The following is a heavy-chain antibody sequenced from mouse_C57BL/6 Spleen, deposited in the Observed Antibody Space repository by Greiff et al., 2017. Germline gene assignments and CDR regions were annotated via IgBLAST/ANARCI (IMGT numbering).Heavy chain of an antibody. D-gene: IGHD1-1*01. V-gene: IGHV1-82*01. CDR3: ARVHYYGSSYFDY. J-gene: IGHJ2*01. CDR1: GYAFSSSW. Sequence: QVQLQQSGPELVKPGASVKISCKASGYAFSSSWMNWVKQRPGKGLEWIGRIYPGDGDTNYNGKFKGKATLTADKSSSTAYMQLSSLTSEDSAVYFGARVHYYGSSYFDYWGQGTTLTVSS. CDR2: IYPGDGDT.